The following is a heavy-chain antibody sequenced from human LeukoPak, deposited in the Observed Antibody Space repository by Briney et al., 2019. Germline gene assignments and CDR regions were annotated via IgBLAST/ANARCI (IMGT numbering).Heavy chain of an antibody. V-gene: IGHV4-34*01. CDR3: ARLGYSYGSYYYYGMDV. CDR1: GGSFSGYY. Sequence: SETLSLTCAVYGGSFSGYYWSWIRQPPGKGLEWIGEINHSGSTNYNPSLKSRVTISVDTSKNQFSLKLSSVTAADTAVYYCARLGYSYGSYYYYGMDVWGQGTTVTVSS. D-gene: IGHD5-18*01. J-gene: IGHJ6*02. CDR2: INHSGST.